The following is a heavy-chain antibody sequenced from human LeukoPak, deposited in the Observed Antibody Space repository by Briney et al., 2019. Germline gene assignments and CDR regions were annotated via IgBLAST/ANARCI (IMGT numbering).Heavy chain of an antibody. V-gene: IGHV3-15*01. CDR2: IKNKTNGGTT. Sequence: SGGSLRLSCAASGFTFSSAWMTWVRQAPGKGLEWVGHIKNKTNGGTTDYAAPVKGRFIISRDDSKNTLYLQMNSLRTEDTAVYYCARGFCSSTNCYQGPFDFWGQGTLVTVSS. D-gene: IGHD2-2*01. J-gene: IGHJ4*02. CDR3: ARGFCSSTNCYQGPFDF. CDR1: GFTFSSAW.